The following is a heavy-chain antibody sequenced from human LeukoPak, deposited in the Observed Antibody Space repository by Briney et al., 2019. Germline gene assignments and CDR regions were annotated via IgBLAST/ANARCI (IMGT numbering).Heavy chain of an antibody. V-gene: IGHV3-23*01. CDR1: GFSVSSFG. Sequence: GGSLRLSCAVSGFSVSSFGMSWVRQAPGKGLEWISAISVNGETTYYADSVKGRFIISRDNSKNTLYLQLSSLRAEDTAVYYCGRDAVLGSGSVDYWGQGVLVTVSS. J-gene: IGHJ4*02. D-gene: IGHD3-10*01. CDR3: GRDAVLGSGSVDY. CDR2: ISVNGETT.